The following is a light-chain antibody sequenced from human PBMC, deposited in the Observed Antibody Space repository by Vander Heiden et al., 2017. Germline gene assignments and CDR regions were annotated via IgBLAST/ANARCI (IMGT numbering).Light chain of an antibody. CDR3: QQYDNLPPALT. CDR2: DAS. CDR1: QDISNY. Sequence: DMQMTQSPSSLSASVGDRVTIICQASQDISNYLNWYQQQPGKAPKLLIYDASNLETGVPARFSGSGAGTDFTFTISILQPEDIATYYCQQYDNLPPALTFGGGTKVEIK. V-gene: IGKV1-33*01. J-gene: IGKJ4*01.